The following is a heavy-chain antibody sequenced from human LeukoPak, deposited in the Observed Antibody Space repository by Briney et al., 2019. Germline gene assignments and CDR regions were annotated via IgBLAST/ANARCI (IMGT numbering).Heavy chain of an antibody. Sequence: GASVKVSCKASGGTFSSYTISWVRQAPGQGLEWMGRTIPILGIANYAQKFQGRVTITADKSTSTAYMELSSLRSEDTAVYYCARDGAVVVAASCFDPWGQGTLVTVSS. CDR2: TIPILGIA. CDR1: GGTFSSYT. J-gene: IGHJ5*02. CDR3: ARDGAVVVAASCFDP. V-gene: IGHV1-69*04. D-gene: IGHD2-15*01.